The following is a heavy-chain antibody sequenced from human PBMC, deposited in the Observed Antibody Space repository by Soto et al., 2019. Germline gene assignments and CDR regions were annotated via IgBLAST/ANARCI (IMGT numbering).Heavy chain of an antibody. J-gene: IGHJ4*02. CDR2: IYHSGST. CDR1: GGSISSGGSS. Sequence: QLQLQESGSGLVKPSQTLSLTCAVSGGSISSGGSSWSWIRQPPGKVLEWIGYIYHSGSTYYNPSLKSRVTIXVXRXXNQFSLKLTSVTAADTAVYYCARAGDSSGPVALGYWGQGTLVTVSS. CDR3: ARAGDSSGPVALGY. V-gene: IGHV4-30-2*01. D-gene: IGHD6-19*01.